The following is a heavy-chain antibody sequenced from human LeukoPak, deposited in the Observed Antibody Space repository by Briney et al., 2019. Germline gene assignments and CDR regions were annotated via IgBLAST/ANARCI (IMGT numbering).Heavy chain of an antibody. J-gene: IGHJ4*02. Sequence: SVKVSCKASGGTFSSYAISWVRQAPGQGLEWMGGIIPIFGTANYAQKFQGRVTITADKSTSTAYMELSSLRSEDTAVFYCAFDVWGSYRYARLGYWGQGTLVTVSS. CDR3: AFDVWGSYRYARLGY. CDR1: GGTFSSYA. CDR2: IIPIFGTA. D-gene: IGHD3-16*02. V-gene: IGHV1-69*06.